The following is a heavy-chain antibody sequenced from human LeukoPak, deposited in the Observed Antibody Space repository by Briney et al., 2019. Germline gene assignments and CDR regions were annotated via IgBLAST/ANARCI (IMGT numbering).Heavy chain of an antibody. D-gene: IGHD5-18*01. CDR1: GGSISSYY. Sequence: SETLSLTCTVSGGSISSYYWSWIRQPPGKGLEWIGYIYYSGSTNYNPSLKSRVTISVDTSKNQFSLKLRSVTAADTAVYYCARGGYSYGLNWFDPWGQGTLVTVSS. CDR2: IYYSGST. CDR3: ARGGYSYGLNWFDP. V-gene: IGHV4-59*12. J-gene: IGHJ5*02.